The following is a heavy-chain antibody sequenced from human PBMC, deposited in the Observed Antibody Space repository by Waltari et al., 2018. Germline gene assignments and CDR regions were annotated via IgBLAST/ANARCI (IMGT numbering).Heavy chain of an antibody. Sequence: VQLVESGGGLLRPGGSLRLSCSASGFTFSSYSMTCVRQAPGQGVEWVSYISSSCSTIYYADSVNGRFIIARANAKNSLYLKMNSLRAEDTAVYYCARLGGELETDYYYYYYMDVWGKGTTVTISS. CDR3: ARLGGELETDYYYYYYMDV. D-gene: IGHD1-1*01. V-gene: IGHV3-48*04. CDR2: ISSSCSTI. J-gene: IGHJ6*03. CDR1: GFTFSSYS.